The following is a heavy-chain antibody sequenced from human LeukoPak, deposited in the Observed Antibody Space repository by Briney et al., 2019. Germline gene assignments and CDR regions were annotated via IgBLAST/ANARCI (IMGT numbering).Heavy chain of an antibody. CDR2: ISGSGGST. CDR3: AKDWGSSSWFRDAFDI. CDR1: GFTFSSYA. V-gene: IGHV3-23*01. J-gene: IGHJ3*02. Sequence: PGGSLRLSCAASGFTFSSYAMSWVRQAPGKGLEWVSAISGSGGSTYYADSVKGRFTISRDNSKNTLYLQMNSLRAEDTAVYYCAKDWGSSSWFRDAFDIWGQGTMVTVSS. D-gene: IGHD6-13*01.